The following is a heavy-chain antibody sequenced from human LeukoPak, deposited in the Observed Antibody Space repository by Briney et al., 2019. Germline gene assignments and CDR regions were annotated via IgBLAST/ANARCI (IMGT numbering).Heavy chain of an antibody. D-gene: IGHD3-10*01. J-gene: IGHJ4*02. Sequence: PGGSLRLSCAASGFTFSSYAMHWVRQAPGKGLGWVTNINQDGSEKYYVDSVKGRFTISRDNAKNSLHLQVNSLRAEDTAVYYCARVNRRDYYFDYWGQGTLVTVSS. CDR2: INQDGSEK. V-gene: IGHV3-7*01. CDR3: ARVNRRDYYFDY. CDR1: GFTFSSYA.